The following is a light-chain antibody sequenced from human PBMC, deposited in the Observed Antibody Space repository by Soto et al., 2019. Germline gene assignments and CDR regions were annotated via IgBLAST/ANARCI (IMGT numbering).Light chain of an antibody. Sequence: QSALTQPPSASGTPGQRVTISCSGSSPNIGTNTVNWYQQFPGSAPKLLLYSTNQRPSGVPGRFSGSKSGTSASLAISGLQSEDEADYYCAAWDGSLDVVLFGGGTKVTVL. J-gene: IGLJ2*01. CDR2: STN. CDR3: AAWDGSLDVVL. CDR1: SPNIGTNT. V-gene: IGLV1-44*01.